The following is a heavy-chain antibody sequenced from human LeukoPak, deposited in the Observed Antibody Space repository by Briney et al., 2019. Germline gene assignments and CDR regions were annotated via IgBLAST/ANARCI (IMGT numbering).Heavy chain of an antibody. V-gene: IGHV4-59*01. J-gene: IGHJ4*02. D-gene: IGHD6-19*01. Sequence: SETLSLTCTVSGGSINSYYWSWIRQPPGKGLGWIGHIYYSGITTYEPSLKSRVTISVDTSKNQFSLKLSSVTAADTAVYYCASSEYSSGWYGRGFGYYFDYWGQGTLVTVSS. CDR3: ASSEYSSGWYGRGFGYYFDY. CDR1: GGSINSYY. CDR2: IYYSGIT.